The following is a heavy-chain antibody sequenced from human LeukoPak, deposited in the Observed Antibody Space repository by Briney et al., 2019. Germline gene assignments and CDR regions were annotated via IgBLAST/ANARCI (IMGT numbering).Heavy chain of an antibody. CDR1: GYTFTSYG. V-gene: IGHV1-18*01. J-gene: IGHJ4*02. CDR2: ISAYNGNT. CDR3: ARESSYCSGGSCYDYFDY. Sequence: ASVKVSCKASGYTFTSYGISWVRQAPGQGLEWMGWISAYNGNTNYAQKLQGRVTMTTDTSTSTAYMELRSLRSDDTAVYYCARESSYCSGGSCYDYFDYWGQGTLVTVSS. D-gene: IGHD2-15*01.